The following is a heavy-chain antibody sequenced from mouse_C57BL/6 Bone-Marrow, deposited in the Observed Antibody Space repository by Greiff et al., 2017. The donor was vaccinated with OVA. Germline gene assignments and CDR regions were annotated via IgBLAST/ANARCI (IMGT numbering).Heavy chain of an antibody. CDR3: ARATVVALDY. CDR2: IYPRSGNT. CDR1: GYTFTSYG. V-gene: IGHV1-81*01. J-gene: IGHJ2*01. Sequence: VMLVESGAELARPGASVKLSCKASGYTFTSYGISWVKQRTGQGLEWIGEIYPRSGNTYYNEKFKGKATLTADKSSSTAYMELRSLTSEDSAVYFCARATVVALDYWGQGTTRTVSS. D-gene: IGHD1-1*01.